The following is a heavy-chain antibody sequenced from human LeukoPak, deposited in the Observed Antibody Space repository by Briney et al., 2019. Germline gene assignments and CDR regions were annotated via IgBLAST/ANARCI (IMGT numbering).Heavy chain of an antibody. D-gene: IGHD3-22*01. Sequence: SETLSLTCTVSGGSFSSYYWSWIRQPPGKGLEWIGYIYYSGSTNYNPSLKSRVTISLDTSKNQFSLKLSSVTAADTAVYYCARVMDYYDSSSGMDVWGQGTTVTVSS. CDR2: IYYSGST. CDR3: ARVMDYYDSSSGMDV. CDR1: GGSFSSYY. V-gene: IGHV4-59*01. J-gene: IGHJ6*02.